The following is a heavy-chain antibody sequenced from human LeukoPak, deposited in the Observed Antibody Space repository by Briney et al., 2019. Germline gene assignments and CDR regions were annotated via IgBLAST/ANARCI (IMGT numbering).Heavy chain of an antibody. D-gene: IGHD1-26*01. CDR1: GGTFSNYA. Sequence: GASVKVSCKASGGTFSNYAISWVRQAPGQGLEWMGRIIPILGIANYAQKFQGRVTITADKSTSTAYMELSSLRSEDTAVYYCARDNSEGLYSGSPTFDYWGQGTLVTVSS. V-gene: IGHV1-69*04. CDR3: ARDNSEGLYSGSPTFDY. J-gene: IGHJ4*02. CDR2: IIPILGIA.